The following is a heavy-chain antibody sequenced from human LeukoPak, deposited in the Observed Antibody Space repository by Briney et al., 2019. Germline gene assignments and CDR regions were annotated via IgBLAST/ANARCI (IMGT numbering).Heavy chain of an antibody. V-gene: IGHV3-23*01. CDR3: AKDSRAAPYYFDY. CDR1: GFTFSSYA. J-gene: IGHJ4*02. Sequence: GGSLRLSCAASGFTFSSYAISWVRQAPGKGLEWVSAISGGGGSTYYTDSVKGRFPISRDNSKNTLYLQMNSLRAEDTAVYYCAKDSRAAPYYFDYWGQGTLVTVSS. CDR2: ISGGGGST. D-gene: IGHD6-13*01.